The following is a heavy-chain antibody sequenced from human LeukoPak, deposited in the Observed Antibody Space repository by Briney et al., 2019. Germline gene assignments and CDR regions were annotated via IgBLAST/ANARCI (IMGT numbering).Heavy chain of an antibody. CDR1: GGSVSSGSYY. Sequence: SETLSLTCTVSGGSVSSGSYYWSWIRQPPGKGLEWIGYIYYSGSTNYNPSLKSRVTISVDTSKNQFSLKLSSVTAADTAVYYCARGSGTHRRPDYWGQGTLVTVSS. D-gene: IGHD1/OR15-1a*01. CDR2: IYYSGST. J-gene: IGHJ4*02. V-gene: IGHV4-61*01. CDR3: ARGSGTHRRPDY.